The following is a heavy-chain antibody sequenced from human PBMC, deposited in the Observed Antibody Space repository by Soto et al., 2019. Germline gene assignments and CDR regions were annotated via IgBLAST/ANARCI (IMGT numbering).Heavy chain of an antibody. J-gene: IGHJ4*02. Sequence: PSETLSLTCPVYGGSFSGYSWTWIRQRPGKGLEWIGEINHSGSTNYNPSLKSRVTISVDTSKNQFSLKLSSVTAADTAVYYCARAAPRYCSGGSCYSGRYYWGQGTLATVS. CDR3: ARAAPRYCSGGSCYSGRYY. D-gene: IGHD2-15*01. CDR1: GGSFSGYS. CDR2: INHSGST. V-gene: IGHV4-34*01.